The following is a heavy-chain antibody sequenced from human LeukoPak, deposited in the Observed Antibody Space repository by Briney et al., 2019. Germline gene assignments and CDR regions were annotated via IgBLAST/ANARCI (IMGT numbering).Heavy chain of an antibody. CDR1: GGSISSGGYY. CDR3: ARDHREDGYNWLDY. J-gene: IGHJ4*02. V-gene: IGHV4-31*03. Sequence: SETQSLTCTVSGGSISSGGYYWSWIRQHPGKGLEWIGYIYYSGSTYYNPSLKSRVTISVDTSKNQFSLKLSSVTAADTAVYYCARDHREDGYNWLDYWGQGTLVTVSS. CDR2: IYYSGST. D-gene: IGHD5-24*01.